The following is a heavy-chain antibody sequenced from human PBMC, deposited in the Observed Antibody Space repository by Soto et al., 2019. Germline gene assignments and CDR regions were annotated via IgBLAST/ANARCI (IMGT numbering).Heavy chain of an antibody. Sequence: GVSLRLSCAASGFTFSSYWMSWVRQAPGKGLEWVANIKQDGSEKYYVDSVKGRFTISRDNAKNSLYLQMNSLRAEDTAVYYCARDNRARLPNHYYYYYMDVWGKGTTVTVCS. V-gene: IGHV3-7*01. CDR3: ARDNRARLPNHYYYYYMDV. J-gene: IGHJ6*03. D-gene: IGHD3-16*02. CDR2: IKQDGSEK. CDR1: GFTFSSYW.